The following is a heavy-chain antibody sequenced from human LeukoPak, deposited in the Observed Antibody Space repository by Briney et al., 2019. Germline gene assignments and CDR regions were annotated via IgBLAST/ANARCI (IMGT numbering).Heavy chain of an antibody. CDR3: ARANFLYCSSSTCLFDY. CDR2: INPTDGDT. J-gene: IGHJ4*02. CDR1: GYTFTDYY. Sequence: ASVKVSCKASGYTFTDYYMHWVRQAPGQGFEWMGWINPTDGDTNYAQKFQGRVTMTRDTSISTAHMEVSRLRSDDTAVYYCARANFLYCSSSTCLFDYWGQGTLVTVSS. V-gene: IGHV1-2*02. D-gene: IGHD2-2*01.